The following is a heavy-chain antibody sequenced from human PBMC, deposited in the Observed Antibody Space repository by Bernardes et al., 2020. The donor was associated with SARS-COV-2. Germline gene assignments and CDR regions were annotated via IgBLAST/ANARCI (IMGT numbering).Heavy chain of an antibody. D-gene: IGHD2-8*01. V-gene: IGHV4-59*08. CDR2: IYNSWSA. CDR1: VVSMKYYY. CDR3: ARHGKSCTNGVCQTYYYYAMDV. J-gene: IGHJ6*02. Sequence: SETLSLTCTVSVVSMKYYYWSWIRQPPGKGLEWIGYIYNSWSANYNPSLKSRFSISTYTSKNQFSLKVSSVTAADTAVYYCARHGKSCTNGVCQTYYYYAMDVWGQGTTVTVSS.